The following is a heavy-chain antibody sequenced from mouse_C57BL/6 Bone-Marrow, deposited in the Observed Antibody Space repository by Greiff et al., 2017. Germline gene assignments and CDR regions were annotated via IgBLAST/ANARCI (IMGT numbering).Heavy chain of an antibody. CDR1: GFTFSSYG. CDR2: ISSGGSYT. CDR3: ARLLNYGLFDC. Sequence: EVKLVESGGDLVKPGGSLKLSCAASGFTFSSYGMSWVRQTPDKRLEWVATISSGGSYTYYPDSVKGRFTISRDNAKNTLYLQMSSLKSEDTAMYYCARLLNYGLFDCWGQGTTLTVSS. J-gene: IGHJ2*01. D-gene: IGHD1-2*01. V-gene: IGHV5-6*01.